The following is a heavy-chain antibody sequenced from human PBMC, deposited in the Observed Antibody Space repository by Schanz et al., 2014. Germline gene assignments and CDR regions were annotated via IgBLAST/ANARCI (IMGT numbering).Heavy chain of an antibody. CDR3: ARGGAGSVLFFFDY. V-gene: IGHV3-7*04. CDR2: INQDGSEE. J-gene: IGHJ4*02. CDR1: GFTFSRHW. Sequence: EVQLVESGGGLVQPGGSLRLSCVASGFTFSRHWMSWVRQAPGKGLEWLANINQDGSEEYYVDSLNGHFTISRDNARNSLYLQMNSLRAEDTAVYFCARGGAGSVLFFFDYWGQGTLVTVSS. D-gene: IGHD3-10*01.